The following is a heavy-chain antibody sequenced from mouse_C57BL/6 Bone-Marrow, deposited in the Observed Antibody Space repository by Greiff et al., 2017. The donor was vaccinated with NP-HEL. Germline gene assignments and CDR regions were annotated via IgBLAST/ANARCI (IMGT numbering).Heavy chain of an antibody. Sequence: VQLQQSGPELVKPGASVKLSCKASGYTFTSYDINWVKQRPGPGLEWIGRIDPNSGGTKYNEKFKSKATLTVDKPSSTAYMQLSSLTSEDSAVYYCAVIATVGATDYWGQGTTLTVSS. J-gene: IGHJ2*01. CDR3: AVIATVGATDY. V-gene: IGHV1-72*01. D-gene: IGHD1-1*01. CDR1: GYTFTSYD. CDR2: IDPNSGGT.